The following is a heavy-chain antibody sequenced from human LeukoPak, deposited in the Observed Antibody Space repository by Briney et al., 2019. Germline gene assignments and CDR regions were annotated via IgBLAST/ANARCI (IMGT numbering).Heavy chain of an antibody. V-gene: IGHV4-34*12. J-gene: IGHJ4*02. D-gene: IGHD2-2*01. CDR3: ARVRSIVVVPANTRFVY. CDR2: IIHSGST. Sequence: SETLSLTCAVYGGSFSGYYWSWIRQPPGKGLEWIGEIIHSGSTNYNPSLKSQVTISVDTSKNQFSLKLSSVTAADTAVYYCARVRSIVVVPANTRFVYWGQGTLVTVSS. CDR1: GGSFSGYY.